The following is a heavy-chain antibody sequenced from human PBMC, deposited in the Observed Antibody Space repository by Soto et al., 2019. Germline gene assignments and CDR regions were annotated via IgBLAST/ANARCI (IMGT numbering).Heavy chain of an antibody. D-gene: IGHD6-6*01. CDR1: GVSVNNDNYY. Sequence: QVQLQESGPGLVKPSETLSLTCTVSGVSVNNDNYYWSWIRQPPGKGLEWIGYFHYTGSTTYNPSLKSRVTVSLDTSRNHVSLSLSSVTAADTAVFYCAREYSNSPEAFDFWGRGTLVTVSS. J-gene: IGHJ4*02. CDR2: FHYTGST. CDR3: AREYSNSPEAFDF. V-gene: IGHV4-61*03.